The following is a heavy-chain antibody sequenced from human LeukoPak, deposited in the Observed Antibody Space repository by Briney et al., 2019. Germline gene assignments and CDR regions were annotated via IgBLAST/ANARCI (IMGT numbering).Heavy chain of an antibody. CDR1: GGSISSYY. D-gene: IGHD3-10*01. J-gene: IGHJ5*02. V-gene: IGHV4-39*07. Sequence: SETLSLTCTVSGGSISSYYWSWIRQPPGKGLEWIGSIYYSGSTYYNPSLKSRVTISVDTSKNQFSLKLSSVTAADTAVYYCARAGPYYYGSGSYWMASANWFDPWGQGTLVTVSS. CDR2: IYYSGST. CDR3: ARAGPYYYGSGSYWMASANWFDP.